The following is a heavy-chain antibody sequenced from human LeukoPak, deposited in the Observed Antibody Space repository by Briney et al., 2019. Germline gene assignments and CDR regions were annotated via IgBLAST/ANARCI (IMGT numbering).Heavy chain of an antibody. J-gene: IGHJ4*02. CDR3: AKGTGDTGYYFDN. CDR1: GFIFSNYA. CDR2: IRVGDNT. D-gene: IGHD7-27*01. V-gene: IGHV3-23*01. Sequence: GGSLRLSCAASGFIFSNYAMSWVRQAPGKGLEWVSGIRVGDNTYHADSVKGRFTITRDNSENTLYLQMSGLRAEDTAVYYCAKGTGDTGYYFDNWGQGTLVTVSS.